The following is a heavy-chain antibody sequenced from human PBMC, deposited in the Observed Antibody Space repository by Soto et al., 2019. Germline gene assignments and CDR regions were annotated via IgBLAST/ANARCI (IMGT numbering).Heavy chain of an antibody. CDR1: GASISVFY. V-gene: IGHV4-4*07. J-gene: IGHJ5*02. CDR2: IYATGTT. CDR3: VRDGTKTLRDWFDP. D-gene: IGHD1-1*01. Sequence: SETLSLTCTVSGASISVFYWSWIRKSAGNGLEWICRIYATGTTDYNPSLKSRVMMSVDTSKKQFSLKLRSVTAADSAVYYCVRDGTKTLRDWFDPWGQR.